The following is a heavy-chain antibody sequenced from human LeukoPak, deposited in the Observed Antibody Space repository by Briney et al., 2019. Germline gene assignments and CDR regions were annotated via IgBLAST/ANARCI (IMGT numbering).Heavy chain of an antibody. Sequence: GASVMLSCKASGYTFTDYYMHWVRQAPGQGLEWMGWINPDSGDTNYAQKFQGRVTMTRDTSISTAYMDLSRLRSDDTVVYFCARGGLPDERYTYGYDFDYWGQGTLVTVSS. CDR1: GYTFTDYY. V-gene: IGHV1-2*02. D-gene: IGHD5-18*01. CDR2: INPDSGDT. J-gene: IGHJ4*02. CDR3: ARGGLPDERYTYGYDFDY.